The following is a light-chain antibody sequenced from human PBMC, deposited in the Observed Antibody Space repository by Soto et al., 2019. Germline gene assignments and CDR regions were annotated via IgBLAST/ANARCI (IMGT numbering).Light chain of an antibody. V-gene: IGKV1-12*01. J-gene: IGKJ5*01. CDR2: SAS. CDR1: QNIDNW. Sequence: DIQMTQSPSSVSASVGDRVTITCRASQNIDNWLAWYQHKPGKAPHLLIYSASTFQSGVPSRFSGSGSGTDFTLTISSLQPEDFATDYCQQCNSFPSTFGQGTRVEI. CDR3: QQCNSFPST.